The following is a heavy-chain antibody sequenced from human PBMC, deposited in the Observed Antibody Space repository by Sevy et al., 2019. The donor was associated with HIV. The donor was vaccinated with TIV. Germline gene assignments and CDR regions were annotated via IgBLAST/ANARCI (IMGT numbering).Heavy chain of an antibody. CDR3: AGQGEKTPSSGWYELGMDV. CDR2: IYYSGST. J-gene: IGHJ6*02. CDR1: GGSISSSSYY. D-gene: IGHD6-19*01. V-gene: IGHV4-39*01. Sequence: SETLSLTCTVSGGSISSSSYYWGWIRQPPGKGLEWIGSIYYSGSTYYNPSLKSRVTISVDTSKNQFALKLSSVTAADTAVYYCAGQGEKTPSSGWYELGMDVWGQGTTVTVSS.